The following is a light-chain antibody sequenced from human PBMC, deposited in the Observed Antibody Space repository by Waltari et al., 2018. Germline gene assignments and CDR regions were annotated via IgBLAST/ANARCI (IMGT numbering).Light chain of an antibody. CDR3: QVWDSSSDHLVV. Sequence: SYVLTQPPSVSVAPGQTARITCGGNNIGSESVHWYQQKPGQAPVLVVYADGDRPSGLPERFSGSNSGNTATLTINRVEAGDEADYYCQVWDSSSDHLVVFGGGTKLTVL. CDR1: NIGSES. CDR2: ADG. J-gene: IGLJ2*01. V-gene: IGLV3-21*02.